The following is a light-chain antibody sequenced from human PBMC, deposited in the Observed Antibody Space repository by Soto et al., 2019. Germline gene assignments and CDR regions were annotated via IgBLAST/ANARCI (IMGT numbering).Light chain of an antibody. CDR1: QDISNY. CDR2: DAS. V-gene: IGKV1-33*01. Sequence: IQMTQSPSSLSASVGDRVTITCQASQDISNYLNWYQQKPGKAPKLLIYDASNLETGVPSRFSGSGSGTDFTFTISSLQPEDIATYYCQQYDKTRITFGQGTRLEIK. CDR3: QQYDKTRIT. J-gene: IGKJ5*01.